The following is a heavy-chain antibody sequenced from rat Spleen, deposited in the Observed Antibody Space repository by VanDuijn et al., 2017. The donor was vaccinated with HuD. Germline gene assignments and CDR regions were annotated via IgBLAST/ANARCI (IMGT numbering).Heavy chain of an antibody. Sequence: EVQLVESGGGLVQPGRSLNLSCGASGFTFSDYNMAWVRQAPTKGLEWVASISTGGSTYYPDSVKGRFTISRDNAKSTLYLQMNSLRSEDTATYYCARQRGPSWFAYWGQGTLVTVSS. D-gene: IGHD3-1*01. CDR2: ISTGGST. J-gene: IGHJ3*01. V-gene: IGHV5S23*01. CDR1: GFTFSDYN. CDR3: ARQRGPSWFAY.